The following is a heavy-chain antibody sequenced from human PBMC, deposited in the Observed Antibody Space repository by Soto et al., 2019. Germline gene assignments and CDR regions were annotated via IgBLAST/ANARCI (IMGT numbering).Heavy chain of an antibody. Sequence: QVQLQESGPGLVKPSETLSLTCIVSGGSISSYYWTWIRQPPGKGLEWIGYIHYSGSTNYNSSLKSRVTISVDMSKNQVSLTLRSVTAADTPVYYCARDQLGYCSSTSCYNGLDPWGQGTLVTVSS. CDR3: ARDQLGYCSSTSCYNGLDP. V-gene: IGHV4-59*01. CDR2: IHYSGST. D-gene: IGHD2-2*01. J-gene: IGHJ5*02. CDR1: GGSISSYY.